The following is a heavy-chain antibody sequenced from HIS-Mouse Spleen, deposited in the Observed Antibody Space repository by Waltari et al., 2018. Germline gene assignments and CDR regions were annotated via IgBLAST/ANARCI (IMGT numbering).Heavy chain of an antibody. V-gene: IGHV3-13*01. D-gene: IGHD3-16*01. Sequence: VQLVEAGGGLVQPGGSLRLSCAASVFTFSSYDMHWVRQAKGKGLDWVSAIGTAGDTYYPGSVKGRFTISRENAKNSLYLQMNSLRAGDTAVYYCARFRGGYFDYWGQGTLVTVSS. CDR1: VFTFSSYD. J-gene: IGHJ4*02. CDR2: IGTAGDT. CDR3: ARFRGGYFDY.